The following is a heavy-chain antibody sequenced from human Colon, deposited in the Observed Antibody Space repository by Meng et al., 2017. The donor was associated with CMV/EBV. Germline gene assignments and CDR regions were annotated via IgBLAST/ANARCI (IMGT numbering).Heavy chain of an antibody. D-gene: IGHD3-16*01. Sequence: SVKVSCKASGGTFSSYTISWVRQAPGQGLEWMGRIIPILGIANYAQKFQGRVTITADKSTSTAYMELSSLRSEGTAVYYCATIAGRGKNAFDIWGQGTMVTVSS. CDR2: IIPILGIA. CDR1: GGTFSSYT. V-gene: IGHV1-69*02. J-gene: IGHJ3*02. CDR3: ATIAGRGKNAFDI.